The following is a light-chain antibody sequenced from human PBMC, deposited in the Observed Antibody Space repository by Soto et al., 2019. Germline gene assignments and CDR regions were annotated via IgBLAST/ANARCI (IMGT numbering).Light chain of an antibody. CDR2: EVS. CDR1: SSDVGAYNY. CDR3: TSYAGTYSFFYV. V-gene: IGLV2-8*01. J-gene: IGLJ1*01. Sequence: QSALTQPPSASGSPVQSVTISCTGTSSDVGAYNYVSWYQQLPGKAPKLIIYEVSKRPSGVPDRFSGSKSGNTASLTVSGLQAEDEADYYCTSYAGTYSFFYVFGTGTKLTVL.